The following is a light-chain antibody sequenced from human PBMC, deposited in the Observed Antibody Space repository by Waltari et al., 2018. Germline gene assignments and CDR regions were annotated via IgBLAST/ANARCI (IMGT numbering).Light chain of an antibody. Sequence: QSVLTQPPSVSAAPGQKVTISCSGSSSNIGSYSVSWYQQLPGTAPKLLIYDDYKRPSGIPDRFSGSKSGTSATRGITGLQTGDEAEYYCGTWDNNLSPGGVFGGGTKLTVL. V-gene: IGLV1-51*01. CDR1: SSNIGSYS. CDR2: DDY. J-gene: IGLJ3*02. CDR3: GTWDNNLSPGGV.